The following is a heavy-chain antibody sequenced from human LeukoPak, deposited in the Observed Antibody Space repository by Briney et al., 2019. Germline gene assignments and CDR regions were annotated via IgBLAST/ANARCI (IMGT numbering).Heavy chain of an antibody. V-gene: IGHV4-39*01. CDR1: GGAISSSGSC. CDR2: ISYSGST. D-gene: IGHD1-26*01. CDR3: ARHKGDSYAPVDV. J-gene: IGHJ6*02. Sequence: SETLSLTCTVSGGAISSSGSCWGWIRQPPGKGLEWIGIISYSGSTSYNPSLKSRVSISVDTSKDQLSLKLSSVTAADTAVYYCARHKGDSYAPVDVWGQGTTVTVSS.